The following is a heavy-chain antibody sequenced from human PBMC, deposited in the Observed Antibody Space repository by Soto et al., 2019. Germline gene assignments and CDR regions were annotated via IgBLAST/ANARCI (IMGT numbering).Heavy chain of an antibody. CDR2: IRSKTDGGTT. D-gene: IGHD3-10*01. J-gene: IGHJ4*02. CDR1: GFSFTKAW. V-gene: IGHV3-15*07. Sequence: EEQLVESGGGLVKPGESLRLSCAVSGFSFTKAWMNWVRQGPGKGLEWVGRIRSKTDGGTTDYAAPVQGRFTISRDDSKNTLYLQMNSLKIEDTAVYYCTTLGNWGMVPRSGGQGTLVTVSS. CDR3: TTLGNWGMVPRS.